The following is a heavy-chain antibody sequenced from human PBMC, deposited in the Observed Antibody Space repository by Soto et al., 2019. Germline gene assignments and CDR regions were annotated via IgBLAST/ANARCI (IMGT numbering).Heavy chain of an antibody. Sequence: EVELLESGGGLVQPGGSLRLSCVASGYTLKNYDMRWIRQAPGKGLEWVSGISGSGGVTYYADSVKGRFTISRDNSKNTLYLRMNSLRAEDTAIYYCAKNRQFRSYYESAGHYDNWGQGTLVTVSS. CDR2: ISGSGGVT. CDR1: GYTLKNYD. CDR3: AKNRQFRSYYESAGHYDN. J-gene: IGHJ4*02. D-gene: IGHD3-10*01. V-gene: IGHV3-23*01.